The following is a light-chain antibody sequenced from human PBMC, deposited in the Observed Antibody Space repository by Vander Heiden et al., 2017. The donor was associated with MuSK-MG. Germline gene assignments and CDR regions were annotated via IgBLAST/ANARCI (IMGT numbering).Light chain of an antibody. CDR1: QNIRSH. Sequence: DIELTQSPSSRSASVGDRVTITCRASQNIRSHVDWYQQKPGKAHKVLIYAASNLQSGVPSRFSGSGSGTDFTLTISSLQPEDFATYSCQQSDNIPITFGQGTKVEIK. CDR3: QQSDNIPIT. V-gene: IGKV1-39*01. CDR2: AAS. J-gene: IGKJ2*01.